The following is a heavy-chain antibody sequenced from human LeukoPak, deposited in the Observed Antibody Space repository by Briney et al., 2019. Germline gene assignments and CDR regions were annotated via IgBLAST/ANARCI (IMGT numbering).Heavy chain of an antibody. CDR1: GFTFSSYS. D-gene: IGHD4-11*01. CDR2: ISSSSSYI. CDR3: ARRHDYSNYPDY. V-gene: IGHV3-21*01. J-gene: IGHJ4*02. Sequence: GGSLRLSCAASGFTFSSYSMNWVRQAPGKGLEWVSSISSSSSYIYYADSVKGQFTISRDNAKNSLYLQMNNLRAEDTAVYYCARRHDYSNYPDYWGQGTLVTVSS.